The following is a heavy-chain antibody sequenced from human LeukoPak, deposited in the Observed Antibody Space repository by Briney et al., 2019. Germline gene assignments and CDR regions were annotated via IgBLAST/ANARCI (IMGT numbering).Heavy chain of an antibody. CDR3: ARERVGYDTSGRGPRFDS. CDR2: IYSSGST. V-gene: IGHV4-4*07. D-gene: IGHD3-22*01. Sequence: PSETLSLTCIVSGTSVNNYYWSWIRQPAGKGLEWIGRIYSSGSTNYNLSLTSRVSISVDKSKNQLSLKLESVTATDTPVYYCARERVGYDTSGRGPRFDSWGQGTLVTVSS. J-gene: IGHJ4*02. CDR1: GTSVNNYY.